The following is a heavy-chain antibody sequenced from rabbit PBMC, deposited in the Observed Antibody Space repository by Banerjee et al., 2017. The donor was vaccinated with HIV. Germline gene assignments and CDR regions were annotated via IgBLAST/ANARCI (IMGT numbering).Heavy chain of an antibody. CDR3: ARDPSYYGTGWGPNYFTL. J-gene: IGHJ4*01. CDR2: IHTASGKT. Sequence: QEQLVESGGGPVQPEGSLTLTCTASGFSFSNNYYMCWVRQAPGKGLEWIACIHTASGKTYYASWAKGRFTISKTSSTMVTLQMTSLTAADTATYFCARDPSYYGTGWGPNYFTLWGQGNLVTV. V-gene: IGHV1S45*01. CDR1: GFSFSNNYY. D-gene: IGHD4-1*01.